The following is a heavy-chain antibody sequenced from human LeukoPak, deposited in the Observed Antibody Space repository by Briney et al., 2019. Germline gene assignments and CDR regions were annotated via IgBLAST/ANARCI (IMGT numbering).Heavy chain of an antibody. J-gene: IGHJ4*02. D-gene: IGHD3-3*01. CDR2: ISSSGSTI. Sequence: GGSLRLSCAASGFTFSDFFMSWIRQAPGKGLEWVSYISSSGSTIYYADSVKGRFTISRDNAKNSLYLQMNSLRAEDTAVYYCARYYDFWSGYFVGQAQPMEGYWGQGTLVTVSS. CDR1: GFTFSDFF. CDR3: ARYYDFWSGYFVGQAQPMEGY. V-gene: IGHV3-11*04.